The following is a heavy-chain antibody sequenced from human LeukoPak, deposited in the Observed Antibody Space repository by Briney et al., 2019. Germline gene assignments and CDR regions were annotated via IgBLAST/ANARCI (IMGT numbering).Heavy chain of an antibody. CDR1: GYTFTSYA. CDR3: ARGGSSWFSYYGMVV. D-gene: IGHD6-13*01. V-gene: IGHV7-4-1*02. Sequence: AAVKVSLQASGYTFTSYALHWVRQAPGQGLEWVGWINTNTGNPTNAHGFTGRVVFSFDTPVSKVYLQISSQKAEDTAVYFCARGGSSWFSYYGMVVWGRGTTVSVS. CDR2: INTNTGNP. J-gene: IGHJ6*02.